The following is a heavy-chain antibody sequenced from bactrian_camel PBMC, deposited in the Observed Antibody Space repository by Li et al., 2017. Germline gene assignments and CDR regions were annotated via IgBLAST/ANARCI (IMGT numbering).Heavy chain of an antibody. V-gene: IGHV3S53*01. D-gene: IGHD3*01. Sequence: HVQLVESGGGSVQAGGSLRLACAVSGYSYRTNCMAWFRQAPGKEREGVAAIDDGSTTYADSVKGRFTISKDATKGTLYLQMVSLKEEDTGLYDCATIRRNDAGDCSLNPITLISIYGHGTQVTVS. CDR2: IDDGST. CDR1: GYSYRTNC. J-gene: IGHJ4*01.